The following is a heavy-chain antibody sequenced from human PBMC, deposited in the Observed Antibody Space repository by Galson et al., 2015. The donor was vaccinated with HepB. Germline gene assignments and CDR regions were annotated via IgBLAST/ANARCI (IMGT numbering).Heavy chain of an antibody. J-gene: IGHJ3*02. CDR1: GYAFTSYG. CDR2: ISAYNGNT. V-gene: IGHV1-18*04. Sequence: SVKVSCKASGYAFTSYGISWVRQAPGQGLEWMGWISAYNGNTNYAQKLQGRVTMTTDTSTSTAYMELRSLKSDDTAVYYCAAALQYGAFDIWGQGTMVTVSS. D-gene: IGHD4-11*01. CDR3: AAALQYGAFDI.